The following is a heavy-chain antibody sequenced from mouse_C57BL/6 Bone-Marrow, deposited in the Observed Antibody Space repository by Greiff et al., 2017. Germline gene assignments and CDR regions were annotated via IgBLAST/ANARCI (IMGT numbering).Heavy chain of an antibody. D-gene: IGHD2-1*01. CDR2: IYPRSGNT. J-gene: IGHJ3*01. CDR3: ASGGHGNSLFAY. CDR1: GYTFTSYG. V-gene: IGHV1-81*01. Sequence: QVQLQQSGAELARPGASVKLSCKASGYTFTSYGISWVKQRTGQGLEWIGEIYPRSGNTYYNEKFKGKATLTADKSSSTAYMELRSLTSEDSAVYFCASGGHGNSLFAYWGQGTLVTVSA.